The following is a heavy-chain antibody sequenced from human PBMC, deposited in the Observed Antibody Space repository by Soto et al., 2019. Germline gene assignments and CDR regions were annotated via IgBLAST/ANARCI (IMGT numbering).Heavy chain of an antibody. CDR1: GFTFSDYY. Sequence: GGSLRLSCAASGFTFSDYYMSWIRQAPGKGLEWVSYISSSGSTIYYADSVKGRFTISRDNAKNSLYLQMNSLRAEDTAVYYCARAGDGVSNFIAARPKQDLYYYYYMDVWGKGTTVTVSS. J-gene: IGHJ6*03. CDR2: ISSSGSTI. V-gene: IGHV3-11*01. CDR3: ARAGDGVSNFIAARPKQDLYYYYYMDV. D-gene: IGHD6-6*01.